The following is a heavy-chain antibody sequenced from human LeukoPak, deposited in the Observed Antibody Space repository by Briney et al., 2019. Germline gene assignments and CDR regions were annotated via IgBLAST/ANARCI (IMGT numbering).Heavy chain of an antibody. D-gene: IGHD1-14*01. Sequence: GGSLRLSCAASGFTVSSNYMSWVRQAPGKGLEWVANIAPDGSERYFEDTVEGRFSISRDNARNSVFLQMNSLRAEDTAVYYCARERVTTRYFDSWGQGTLVTVSS. V-gene: IGHV3-7*01. CDR2: IAPDGSER. CDR3: ARERVTTRYFDS. CDR1: GFTVSSNY. J-gene: IGHJ4*02.